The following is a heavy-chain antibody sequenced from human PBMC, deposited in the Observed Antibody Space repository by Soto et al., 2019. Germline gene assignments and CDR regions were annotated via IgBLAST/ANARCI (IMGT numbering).Heavy chain of an antibody. V-gene: IGHV3-74*01. CDR3: ARAKGFSMDV. CDR1: GFTFRSYW. Sequence: EVQLVESGGGLVQPGGSLRLSCAASGFTFRSYWMHWVRQAPGKGLVWVSRINSVGSSTDYADSVKGRFTISRDNAKNTLYLQMNSLRAEDTAVYYCARAKGFSMDVWGQGTTVTVSS. J-gene: IGHJ6*02. CDR2: INSVGSST.